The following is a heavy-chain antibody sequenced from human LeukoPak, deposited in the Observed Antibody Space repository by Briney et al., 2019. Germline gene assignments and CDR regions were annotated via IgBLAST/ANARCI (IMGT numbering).Heavy chain of an antibody. CDR2: ISSSGNTT. Sequence: TGGSLRLSCAASGFTFSDNYMSWIRQAPGKGLEWVSYISSSGNTTHNADSVKGRFTITRDNAKNSLYLQMNSLRAEDTAVYYCARDWVTTTGLKYYYYMDVWGKGTTVTVSS. J-gene: IGHJ6*03. CDR3: ARDWVTTTGLKYYYYMDV. D-gene: IGHD1-1*01. CDR1: GFTFSDNY. V-gene: IGHV3-11*04.